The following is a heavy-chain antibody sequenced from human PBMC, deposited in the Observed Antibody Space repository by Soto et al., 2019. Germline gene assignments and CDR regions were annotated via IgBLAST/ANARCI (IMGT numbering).Heavy chain of an antibody. CDR2: INAGYGNT. J-gene: IGHJ4*02. Sequence: GGPVKVSCKASGYTFSGYAMHWVRQAPGQRLEWMGWINAGYGNTKSSQKFQDRVTISRDTSASTAYMELTSLRSEDTAVYYCARDTGDGTFDFWGQGTLVTVSS. CDR1: GYTFSGYA. CDR3: ARDTGDGTFDF. D-gene: IGHD7-27*01. V-gene: IGHV1-3*01.